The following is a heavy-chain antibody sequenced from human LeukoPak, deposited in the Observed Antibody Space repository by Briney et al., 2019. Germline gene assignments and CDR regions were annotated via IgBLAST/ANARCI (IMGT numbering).Heavy chain of an antibody. CDR3: ARDNYDFWSGYYHNWFDP. CDR1: GFTFSSYG. D-gene: IGHD3-3*01. V-gene: IGHV3-33*01. CDR2: IWFDGSDK. Sequence: GRSLRLSCVASGFTFSSYGMHWVRQAPGKGLEWVAVIWFDGSDKFYADSVKGRFSISRDNAKNTLYLQMNSLRAEDTAVYYCARDNYDFWSGYYHNWFDPWGQGTLVTVSS. J-gene: IGHJ5*02.